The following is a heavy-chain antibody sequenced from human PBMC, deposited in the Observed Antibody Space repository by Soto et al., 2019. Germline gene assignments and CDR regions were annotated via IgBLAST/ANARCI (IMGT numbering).Heavy chain of an antibody. J-gene: IGHJ4*02. CDR3: ARVVITIVGAIQFDY. CDR1: GGSISSYY. CDR2: IYYSGST. Sequence: SETLSLTCTVSGGSISSYYWSWIRQPPGKGLEWIGYIYYSGSTNYNPSLKSRVTISVDTSKNQFSLKLSSVTAADTAVYYCARVVITIVGAIQFDYWGQGTLVTVSS. V-gene: IGHV4-59*01. D-gene: IGHD1-26*01.